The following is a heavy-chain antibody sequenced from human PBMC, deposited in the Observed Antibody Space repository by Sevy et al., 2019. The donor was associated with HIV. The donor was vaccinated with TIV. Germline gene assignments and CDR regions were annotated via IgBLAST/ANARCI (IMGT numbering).Heavy chain of an antibody. J-gene: IGHJ4*02. CDR3: ARDLPPSATTVPHFDY. CDR2: ISNGGSTI. V-gene: IGHV3-48*03. Sequence: GGSLRLSCTASGFTFSSYEMNWVRQAPGKGLEWVSYISNGGSTIHSSDSVKGRFTISRDNAKNSLYLQMNSLRAEDTAFYYCARDLPPSATTVPHFDYWGRGTLVTVSS. CDR1: GFTFSSYE. D-gene: IGHD4-17*01.